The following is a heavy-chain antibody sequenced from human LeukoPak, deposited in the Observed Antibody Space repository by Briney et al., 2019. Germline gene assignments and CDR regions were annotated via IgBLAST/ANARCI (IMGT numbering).Heavy chain of an antibody. V-gene: IGHV4-30-2*01. J-gene: IGHJ3*01. CDR1: GDSINSGGYS. CDR2: IYHSGNF. CDR3: ARDRIDDFDF. Sequence: SETLSLTCAVSGDSINSGGYSWNWIRQAPGKGLVWIGRIYHSGNFYDNPSLNSRVTISVDRSKNQLYLSLSSVTAADTAVYFCARDRIDDFDFWGQGTMVTVSS.